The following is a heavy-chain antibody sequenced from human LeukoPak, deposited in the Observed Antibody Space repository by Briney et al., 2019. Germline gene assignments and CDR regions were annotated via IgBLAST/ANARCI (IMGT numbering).Heavy chain of an antibody. CDR2: IGTYNGVT. D-gene: IGHD1-26*01. CDR3: ARDRGSSDY. J-gene: IGHJ4*02. Sequence: ASVKVSCEASGYTFSTYAFSWVRQAPGQGLEWMGWIGTYNGVTNYAQRLQDRVTLTTDTSTSTAYMELRNLTSDDTAVYYCARDRGSSDYWGQGTLVIVSS. CDR1: GYTFSTYA. V-gene: IGHV1-18*04.